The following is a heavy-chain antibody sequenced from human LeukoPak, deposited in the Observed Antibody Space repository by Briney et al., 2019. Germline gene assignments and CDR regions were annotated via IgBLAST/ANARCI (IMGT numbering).Heavy chain of an antibody. J-gene: IGHJ6*02. D-gene: IGHD5-18*01. Sequence: PGGSLRLSCAAPGFTFCSYGMHWVRQAPGKGLEWVAVISYDGSNKYYADSVKGRFTISRDNAKNSLYLQMNSLRAEDTAVYYCARSPSYSYGSGRYGMDVWGQGTTVTVSS. CDR3: ARSPSYSYGSGRYGMDV. CDR2: ISYDGSNK. V-gene: IGHV3-30*03. CDR1: GFTFCSYG.